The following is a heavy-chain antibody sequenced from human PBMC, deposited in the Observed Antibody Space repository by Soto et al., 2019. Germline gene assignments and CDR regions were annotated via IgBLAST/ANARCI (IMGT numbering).Heavy chain of an antibody. J-gene: IGHJ3*02. D-gene: IGHD3-3*01. CDR2: INHSGST. CDR3: ARSKLEDAFDI. CDR1: GGSFSGYY. V-gene: IGHV4-34*01. Sequence: QVQLQQWGAGLLKPSETLSLTCAVYGGSFSGYYWSWIRQPPGKGLEWIGEINHSGSTNYNPSLKSXXTXSXXTSKNQFSLKLSSVTAADTAVYYCARSKLEDAFDIWGQGTMVTVSS.